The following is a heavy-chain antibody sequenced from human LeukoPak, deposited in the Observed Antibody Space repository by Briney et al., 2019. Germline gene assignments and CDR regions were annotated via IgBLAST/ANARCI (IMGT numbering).Heavy chain of an antibody. CDR3: ARAPSGDILTGYIFDY. Sequence: GASVKVSCKASGYTFTSYYMHWVRQAPGQGLEWMGIINPSGGSTSYAQKFQGRVTMTRDTSTSTVYMELSSLRSEDTAVYYCARAPSGDILTGYIFDYWGQGTLVTVSS. CDR2: INPSGGST. V-gene: IGHV1-46*01. CDR1: GYTFTSYY. J-gene: IGHJ4*02. D-gene: IGHD3-9*01.